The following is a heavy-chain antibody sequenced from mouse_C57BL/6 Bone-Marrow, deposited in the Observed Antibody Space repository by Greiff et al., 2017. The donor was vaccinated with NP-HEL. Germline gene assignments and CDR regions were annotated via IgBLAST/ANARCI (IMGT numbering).Heavy chain of an antibody. Sequence: VQLQQSVAELVRPGASVKLSCTASGFNIKNTYMHWVKQRPEQGLAWIGRLDPANGNLQSAPQFQGKATITADTSSHTAYLQLSSLTSEDTAIDYCAGGGRYYFDYWGQGTTLTVSS. CDR1: GFNIKNTY. V-gene: IGHV14-3*01. CDR2: LDPANGNL. CDR3: AGGGRYYFDY. J-gene: IGHJ2*01.